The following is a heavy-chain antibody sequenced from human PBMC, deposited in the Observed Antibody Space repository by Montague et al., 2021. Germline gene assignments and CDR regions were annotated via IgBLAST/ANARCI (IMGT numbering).Heavy chain of an antibody. CDR2: IYDSGST. J-gene: IGHJ4*02. Sequence: SETRSLTCSVSGGSISSGGCYWSWIRQPPGKGLEWIGYIYDSGSTNYNPSLKSRVTLSRDTSKNQVSLRLTSVTAADTAVYYCARSGGDCCGGRCDTFDYWGQGTLVTVSS. CDR3: ARSGGDCCGGRCDTFDY. V-gene: IGHV4-61*08. D-gene: IGHD2-15*01. CDR1: GGSISSGGCY.